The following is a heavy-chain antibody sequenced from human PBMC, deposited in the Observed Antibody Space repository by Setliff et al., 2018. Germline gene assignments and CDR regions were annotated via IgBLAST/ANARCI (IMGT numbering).Heavy chain of an antibody. CDR3: ARDHGSWGFDY. D-gene: IGHD1-26*01. J-gene: IGHJ4*02. CDR2: ISPSGST. V-gene: IGHV4-61*10. Sequence: SETLSLTCSVSGASITSGGFYWTWIRQPAGKGLEWIGHISPSGSTTYNPSVKSRVTISVDTSKNQFSLKLSSVTAADTAVYYCARDHGSWGFDYWGQGTLVTVSS. CDR1: GASITSGGFY.